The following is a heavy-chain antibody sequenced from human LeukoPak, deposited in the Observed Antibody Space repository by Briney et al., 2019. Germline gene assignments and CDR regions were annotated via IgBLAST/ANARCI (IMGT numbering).Heavy chain of an antibody. J-gene: IGHJ4*02. CDR3: ARAYSGSPADY. CDR2: IYSGGNT. D-gene: IGHD1-26*01. V-gene: IGHV3-66*01. CDR1: EFSVSTNY. Sequence: GGSLRLSCAASEFSVSTNYMTWVRQAPGQGLEWVSIIYSGGNTYYADSVKGRFTISRDNSKNTLYLQLNSLRAEDTAVYYCARAYSGSPADYWGQGTLVTVSS.